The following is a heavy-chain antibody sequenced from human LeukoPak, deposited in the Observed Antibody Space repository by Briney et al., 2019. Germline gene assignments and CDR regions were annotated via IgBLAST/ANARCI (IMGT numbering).Heavy chain of an antibody. D-gene: IGHD3-9*01. CDR1: GYSFTSYW. CDR3: ARSVYYDILTGYSD. Sequence: GESLKISCKGSGYSFTSYWISWVRQMPGKGLEWVGRIDPSDSYTNYSPSFQGHVTISADKSISTAYLQWSSLKASDTAMYYCARSVYYDILTGYSDWGQGTLVTVSS. J-gene: IGHJ4*02. CDR2: IDPSDSYT. V-gene: IGHV5-10-1*01.